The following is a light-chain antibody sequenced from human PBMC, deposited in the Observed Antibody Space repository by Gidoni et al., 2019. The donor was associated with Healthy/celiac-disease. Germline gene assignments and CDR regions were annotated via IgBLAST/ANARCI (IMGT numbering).Light chain of an antibody. V-gene: IGKV1-39*01. CDR3: QQSYSGRIT. CDR2: AAS. J-gene: IGKJ5*01. CDR1: QSISSY. Sequence: IQMTQSPSSLSASVGDRVTITCRASQSISSYLNWYQQKPGKAPKLLIYAASSLQSGVPSRFSGSGSGTDFTLTISSLQPEDFATYDSQQSYSGRITFGQGTRLEIK.